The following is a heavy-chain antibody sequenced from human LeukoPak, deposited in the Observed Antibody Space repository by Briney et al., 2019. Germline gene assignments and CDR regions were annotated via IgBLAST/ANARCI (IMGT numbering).Heavy chain of an antibody. Sequence: GKSLRLSCAASGFTFSSYWMHWVRQAPGKGLVWVSRINSDGSSTSYADSVKGRFTISRDNAKNTLYLQMNSLRAEDTAVYYCARDNAVHYDILTGYSYWGQGTLVTVSS. D-gene: IGHD3-9*01. CDR2: INSDGSST. CDR3: ARDNAVHYDILTGYSY. CDR1: GFTFSSYW. V-gene: IGHV3-74*01. J-gene: IGHJ4*02.